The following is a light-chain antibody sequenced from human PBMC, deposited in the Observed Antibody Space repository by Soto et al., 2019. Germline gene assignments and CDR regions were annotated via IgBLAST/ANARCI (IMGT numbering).Light chain of an antibody. CDR3: QHYNNHSPGT. Sequence: DIQMTQSPSALSASVGDRVTSTCRASQSISVWLAWYQQKAGKAPNLLIYKASRLESGVPSRFSGSGSETEFTLTIRGLQPGDFATYYCQHYNNHSPGTFGQGTTVDNK. V-gene: IGKV1-5*03. J-gene: IGKJ1*01. CDR1: QSISVW. CDR2: KAS.